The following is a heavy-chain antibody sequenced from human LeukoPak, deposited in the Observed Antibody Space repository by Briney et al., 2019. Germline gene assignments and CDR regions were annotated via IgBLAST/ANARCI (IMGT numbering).Heavy chain of an antibody. D-gene: IGHD5-24*01. CDR2: ISGSGGST. J-gene: IGHJ4*02. CDR1: GFTFSSYA. V-gene: IGHV3-23*01. Sequence: GGSLRLSCAASGFTFSSYAMSWVRQAPGKGLDWVSAISGSGGSTYYADSVKGRFTISRDNSKNTLYLQMNSLRAEDTAVYYCAKDRVGRRDGYNFKLGSPGFFDYWGQGTLVTVSS. CDR3: AKDRVGRRDGYNFKLGSPGFFDY.